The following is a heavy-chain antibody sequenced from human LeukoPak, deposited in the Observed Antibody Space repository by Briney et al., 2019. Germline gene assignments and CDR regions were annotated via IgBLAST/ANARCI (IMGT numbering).Heavy chain of an antibody. Sequence: ASVKVSCKASGYTFTGYYMHWVRQDPGHPLEWLGWINPNSGGTNYAQKFQRRVTMTSDTSISTAYMEQSSLRSDGTALYYCARTYYYDSSGKGGYYYGMDVWGQGTTVTVSS. D-gene: IGHD3-22*01. J-gene: IGHJ6*02. CDR2: INPNSGGT. CDR3: ARTYYYDSSGKGGYYYGMDV. V-gene: IGHV1-2*02. CDR1: GYTFTGYY.